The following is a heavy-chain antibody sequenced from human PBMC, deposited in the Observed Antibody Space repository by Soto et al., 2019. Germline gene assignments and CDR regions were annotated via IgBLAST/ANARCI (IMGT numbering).Heavy chain of an antibody. CDR3: ARDVPRGYSYGYDYGMDV. CDR2: IWYDGSNK. Sequence: QVQLVESGGGVVQPGRSLRLSCAASGFTFSSYGMHWVRQAPGKGLEWVAVIWYDGSNKYYADSVKGRFTISRDNSKNTRYLQMNSLRAEDTAVYYCARDVPRGYSYGYDYGMDVWGQGTKVTVSS. J-gene: IGHJ6*02. D-gene: IGHD5-18*01. CDR1: GFTFSSYG. V-gene: IGHV3-33*01.